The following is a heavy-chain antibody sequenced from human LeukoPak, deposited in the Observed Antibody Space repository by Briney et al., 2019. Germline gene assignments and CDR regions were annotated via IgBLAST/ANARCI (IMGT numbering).Heavy chain of an antibody. J-gene: IGHJ5*02. D-gene: IGHD4-11*01. CDR3: ARDLSPHPPPDYSANWFDP. V-gene: IGHV1-3*01. CDR1: GYIITSYA. Sequence: GASVKVSCKASGYIITSYAMHWVRQAPGQRLEWMGWINAGNGNTKYSQKFQGRVTITRDTSASTAYMELSSLRSEDTAVYYCARDLSPHPPPDYSANWFDPWGQGTLVTVSS. CDR2: INAGNGNT.